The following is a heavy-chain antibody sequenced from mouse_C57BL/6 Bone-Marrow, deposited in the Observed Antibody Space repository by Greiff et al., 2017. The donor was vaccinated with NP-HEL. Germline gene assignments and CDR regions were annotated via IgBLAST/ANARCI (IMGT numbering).Heavy chain of an antibody. CDR2: ISNGGGST. CDR3: ARGGYYYGSSYVY. J-gene: IGHJ3*01. CDR1: GFTFSDYY. Sequence: EVQGVESGGGLVQPGGSLKLSCAASGFTFSDYYMYWVRQTPEKRLEWVAYISNGGGSTYYPDTVKGRFTISRDNAKNTLYLQMSRLKSEDTAMDYCARGGYYYGSSYVYWGQGTLVTVSA. D-gene: IGHD1-1*01. V-gene: IGHV5-12*01.